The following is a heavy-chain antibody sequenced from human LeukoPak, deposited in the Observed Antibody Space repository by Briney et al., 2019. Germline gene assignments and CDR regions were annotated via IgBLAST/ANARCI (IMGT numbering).Heavy chain of an antibody. J-gene: IGHJ4*02. CDR2: NSASGGNA. Sequence: GGSLRLSCAVSGLTFSSHAMSWVRQAPGKGLEWVSTNSASGGNAYYADSVKGRFTISRDNSKNMVYLQMDSLRAEDTAVYYCALSGYGDRDDWGQGTLVTVSS. CDR1: GLTFSSHA. V-gene: IGHV3-23*01. CDR3: ALSGYGDRDD. D-gene: IGHD3-22*01.